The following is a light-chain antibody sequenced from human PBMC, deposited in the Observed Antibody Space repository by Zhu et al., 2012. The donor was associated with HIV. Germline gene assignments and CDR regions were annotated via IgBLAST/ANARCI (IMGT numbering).Light chain of an antibody. V-gene: IGKV1-5*03. CDR1: QSVFAW. CDR2: KAS. CDR3: QQYNTYSGT. J-gene: IGKJ1*01. Sequence: EIQVTQSPLTLSAFVGDRVTITCRTSQSVFAWLAWYQQKPGKAPKLLIYKASSLVSGVPSRFNGRGSGTDFTLTISGLQPDDSATYFCQQYNTYSGTFGPRDQGGNQT.